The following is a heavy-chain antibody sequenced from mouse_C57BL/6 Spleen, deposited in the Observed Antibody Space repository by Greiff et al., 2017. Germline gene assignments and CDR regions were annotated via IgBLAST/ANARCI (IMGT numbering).Heavy chain of an antibody. CDR3: ASVCANYYGSSHWYFDV. V-gene: IGHV1-26*01. Sequence: EVQLQQSGPELVKPGASVKISCKASGYTFTDYYMNWVKQSHGKSLEWIGDINPNNGGTSYNQKFKGKATLTVDKSSSTAYMELRRLTSEDSAVYYCASVCANYYGSSHWYFDVWGTGTTVTVSS. J-gene: IGHJ1*03. D-gene: IGHD1-1*01. CDR1: GYTFTDYY. CDR2: INPNNGGT.